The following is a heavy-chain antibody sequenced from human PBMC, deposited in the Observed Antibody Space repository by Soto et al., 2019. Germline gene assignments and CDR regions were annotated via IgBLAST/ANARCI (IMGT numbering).Heavy chain of an antibody. CDR2: INHSGST. J-gene: IGHJ6*02. V-gene: IGHV4-34*01. CDR3: ARGGYSSGRYDSYYYYGMDV. CDR1: GGSFSGYY. Sequence: PSETLSLTCAVYGGSFSGYYWTGLRQPPGKGLEWIGEINHSGSTTYSPSLKSRVTISVDTYRDQFSLRLSSVTAADTAVYYCARGGYSSGRYDSYYYYGMDVCGQGTKVTASS. D-gene: IGHD6-19*01.